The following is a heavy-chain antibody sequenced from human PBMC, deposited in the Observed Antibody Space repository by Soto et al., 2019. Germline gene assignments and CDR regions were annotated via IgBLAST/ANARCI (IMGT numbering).Heavy chain of an antibody. CDR2: IYPGDSDT. Sequence: LGESLKISCKGSGYSFTSYWIGWVRQMPGKGLEWMGIIYPGDSDTRYSPSFQGQVTISADKSISTAYLQWSSLKASDTAMYYCARTGLGYCSSTSCSDGYFQHWGQGTLVTSPQ. CDR3: ARTGLGYCSSTSCSDGYFQH. J-gene: IGHJ1*01. D-gene: IGHD2-2*01. CDR1: GYSFTSYW. V-gene: IGHV5-51*01.